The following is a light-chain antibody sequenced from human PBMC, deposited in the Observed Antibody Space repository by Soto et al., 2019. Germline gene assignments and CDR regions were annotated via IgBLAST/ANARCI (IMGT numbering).Light chain of an antibody. Sequence: DIQMTQSPSTLSASVGDTVTITCRASQSIRNWLAWYQQKPGQAPKLLIHKASTLESGVPSRFRGSGSGTEFTLTISSLQPDDFATFSCQQYDRFPYTFGQGTKLEIK. J-gene: IGKJ2*01. V-gene: IGKV1-5*03. CDR2: KAS. CDR3: QQYDRFPYT. CDR1: QSIRNW.